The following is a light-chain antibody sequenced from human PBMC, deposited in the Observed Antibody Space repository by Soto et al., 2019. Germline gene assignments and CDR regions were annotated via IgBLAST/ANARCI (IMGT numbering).Light chain of an antibody. J-gene: IGLJ3*02. V-gene: IGLV1-44*01. CDR3: AAWDDSLNGWV. CDR1: SSNIGSNT. CDR2: SNN. Sequence: QSVLTQPPSASGTPGQRVTISCSGSSSNIGSNTVNWYQQLPGTAPKLFVFSNNQRPSGVPDRFSGSKSGTSASLAISGLQSEDEGDYYCAAWDDSLNGWVFGGGTKLTVL.